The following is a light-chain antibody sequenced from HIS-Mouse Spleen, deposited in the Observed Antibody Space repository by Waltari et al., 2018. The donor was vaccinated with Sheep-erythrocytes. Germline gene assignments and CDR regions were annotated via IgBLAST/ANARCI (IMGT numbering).Light chain of an antibody. V-gene: IGLV2-11*01. CDR3: CSYAGSYNHV. Sequence: QSALTQPRSVSASPGQSVTISCTGTSSDVGGYNSVSWYQQHPGKAPKLMIYDVSKRPSGVPDRFSGSKSGNTASLTISGLQAEDEADYYCCSYAGSYNHVFATGTKVTVL. J-gene: IGLJ1*01. CDR2: DVS. CDR1: SSDVGGYNS.